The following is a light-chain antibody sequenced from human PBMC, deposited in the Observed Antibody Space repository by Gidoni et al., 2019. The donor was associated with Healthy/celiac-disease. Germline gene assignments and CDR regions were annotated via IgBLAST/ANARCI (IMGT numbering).Light chain of an antibody. CDR1: QSVSSY. CDR3: QQRSNWPALT. J-gene: IGKJ4*01. Sequence: EIVLTQSPATLSLSPGERATLSCRASQSVSSYLAWYQQKPGQDPRRLIYDASNRATGIPARFSGSGSGTDFTLTISSLEPEDFAVYYCQQRSNWPALTFGGXTKVEIK. V-gene: IGKV3-11*01. CDR2: DAS.